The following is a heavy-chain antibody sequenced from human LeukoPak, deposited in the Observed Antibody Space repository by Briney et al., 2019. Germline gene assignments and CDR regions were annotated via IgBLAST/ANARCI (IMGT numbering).Heavy chain of an antibody. CDR1: GFTFSSYA. CDR2: ISYDGSNK. J-gene: IGHJ4*02. V-gene: IGHV3-30*04. D-gene: IGHD6-6*01. CDR3: ARDGPIAASRGGFFDY. Sequence: QPGGSLRLSCAASGFTFSSYAMHWVCQAPGKGLEWVAVISYDGSNKYYADSVKGRFTISRDNSKNTLYLQMNSLRAEDTAVYYCARDGPIAASRGGFFDYWGQGTLVTVSS.